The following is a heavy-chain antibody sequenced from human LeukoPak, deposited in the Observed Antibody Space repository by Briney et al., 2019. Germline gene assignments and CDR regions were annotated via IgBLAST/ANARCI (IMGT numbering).Heavy chain of an antibody. Sequence: PSETLSLTWTVAGGSISSGNYYWGWIRQPPGKGLEWIGSIYYSESTYYNPSLKSRVTISVDTSKNQFSLKLNSVTAADTAVYYCARLDDRAARIAVGRSSTWSSRRGFDYWGQGTLVTVSS. V-gene: IGHV4-39*01. CDR1: GGSISSGNYY. CDR2: IYYSEST. CDR3: ARLDDRAARIAVGRSSTWSSRRGFDY. J-gene: IGHJ4*02. D-gene: IGHD6-13*01.